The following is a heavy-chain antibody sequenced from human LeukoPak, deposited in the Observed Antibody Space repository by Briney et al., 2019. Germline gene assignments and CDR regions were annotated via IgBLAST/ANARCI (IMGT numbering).Heavy chain of an antibody. CDR1: GGSICSSSDY. CDR3: ARGHSCSWSHLRGKWFDP. V-gene: IGHV4-39*01. D-gene: IGHD6-13*01. Sequence: SETLSLTCTVSGGSICSSSDYWGWIRQPPGKGLEWIGSIYYSGSTYYNPSLKSRVTISVDTSKNQFSLKLSSVTAADTAVYYCARGHSCSWSHLRGKWFDPWCQGTLVTVSS. J-gene: IGHJ5*02. CDR2: IYYSGST.